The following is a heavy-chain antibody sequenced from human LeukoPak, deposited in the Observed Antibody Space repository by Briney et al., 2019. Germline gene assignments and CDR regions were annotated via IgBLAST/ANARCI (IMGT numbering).Heavy chain of an antibody. CDR1: GFTVSSYA. Sequence: GGSLRLSCAASGFTVSSYAMSWVRQAPGKGLEWVSSISSSSSYIYYADSVKGRFTISRDNAKNSLYLQMNSLRAEDTAVYYCASPGPMTDFDYWGQGTLVTVSS. V-gene: IGHV3-21*01. CDR3: ASPGPMTDFDY. CDR2: ISSSSSYI. J-gene: IGHJ4*02. D-gene: IGHD3-10*01.